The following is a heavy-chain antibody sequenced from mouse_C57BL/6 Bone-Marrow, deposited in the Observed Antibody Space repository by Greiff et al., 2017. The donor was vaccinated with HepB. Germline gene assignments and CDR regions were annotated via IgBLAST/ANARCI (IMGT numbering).Heavy chain of an antibody. CDR3: SRILYGNPHYYAMDY. J-gene: IGHJ4*01. CDR2: IWWDDDK. Sequence: QVTLKVCGPGILQPSQTLSLTCSFSGFSLSTFGMGVGWIRQPSGKGLEWLAHIWWDDDKYYNPALKSRLTISKDTSKNQVFLKIANVDTADTATYYCSRILYGNPHYYAMDYWGQGTSVTVSS. D-gene: IGHD2-1*01. V-gene: IGHV8-8*01. CDR1: GFSLSTFGMG.